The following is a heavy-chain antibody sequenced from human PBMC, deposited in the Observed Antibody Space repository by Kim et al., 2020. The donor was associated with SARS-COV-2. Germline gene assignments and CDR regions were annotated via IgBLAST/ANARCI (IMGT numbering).Heavy chain of an antibody. Sequence: IYYADSVKGRFTISRDNAKNSLYLQMNSLRAEDTAVYYCASRVTTYYFDYWGQGTLVTVSS. CDR3: ASRVTTYYFDY. V-gene: IGHV3-48*03. CDR2: I. D-gene: IGHD4-4*01. J-gene: IGHJ4*02.